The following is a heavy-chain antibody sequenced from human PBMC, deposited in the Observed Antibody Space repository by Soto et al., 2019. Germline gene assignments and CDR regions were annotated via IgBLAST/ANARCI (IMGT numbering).Heavy chain of an antibody. Sequence: ASVKVSCKASGNTFTSYGINWVRQATGHGLEWMGWINPNSGNIGYAQKFQGRVTMTRDTAIRTAYMEVSRLRSDDTAVYYCARGRASGSYYLLDYWGQATLVTVSS. J-gene: IGHJ4*02. D-gene: IGHD3-10*01. CDR2: INPNSGNI. V-gene: IGHV1-8*01. CDR1: GNTFTSYG. CDR3: ARGRASGSYYLLDY.